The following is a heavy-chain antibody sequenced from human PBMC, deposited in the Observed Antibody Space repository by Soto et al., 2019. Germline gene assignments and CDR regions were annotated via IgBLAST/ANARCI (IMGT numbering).Heavy chain of an antibody. D-gene: IGHD3-22*01. CDR2: ISWNSGSI. CDR1: GFTFDDYA. J-gene: IGHJ4*02. V-gene: IGHV3-9*01. CDR3: AKDVTTTGPFDY. Sequence: SLRLSCAASGFTFDDYAMHWVRQAPGKGLEWVSGISWNSGSIGYADSVKGRFTISRDNAKNSLYLQMNSLRAEDTALYYCAKDVTTTGPFDYWGQGTLVTVSS.